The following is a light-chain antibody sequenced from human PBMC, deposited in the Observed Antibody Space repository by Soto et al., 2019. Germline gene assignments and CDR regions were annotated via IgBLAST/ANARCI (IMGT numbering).Light chain of an antibody. CDR3: QSYDSSLSANYV. J-gene: IGLJ1*01. Sequence: QSVLTQPPSVSGAPGQRVTISCTGSSSNIGAGYDEHWYQQLPGTAPKLLIYGNSNRPSGVPDRFSGSKSGTSASLAITGLQAEYEADYYCQSYDSSLSANYVFGTGTKLTVL. CDR2: GNS. V-gene: IGLV1-40*01. CDR1: SSNIGAGYD.